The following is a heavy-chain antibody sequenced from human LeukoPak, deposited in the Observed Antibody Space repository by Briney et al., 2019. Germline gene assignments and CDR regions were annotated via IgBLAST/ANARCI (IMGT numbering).Heavy chain of an antibody. D-gene: IGHD1-26*01. J-gene: IGHJ4*02. CDR1: GFTVSSNC. CDR3: ARGSEWELLSCDY. Sequence: GGSLRLSCVASGFTVSSNCMSWVRQAPGKGLEWVSSISSSSSYIYYADSVKGRFTISRDNAKNSLYLQMNSLRAEDTAVYYCARGSEWELLSCDYWGQGTLVTVSS. CDR2: ISSSSSYI. V-gene: IGHV3-21*06.